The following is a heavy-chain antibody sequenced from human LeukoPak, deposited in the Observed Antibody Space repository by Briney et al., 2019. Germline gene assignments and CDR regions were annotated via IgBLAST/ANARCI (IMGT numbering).Heavy chain of an antibody. V-gene: IGHV3-7*01. Sequence: QPRGSLRLANAASGLTFRRSWMSCVHQAPWKRLEWLSNIKQDGSEEDYVDSVEGRFIISRDNAKNSLYLQMNSLRAEDTAVYYCARDTATLYSSGWYGDYWGQGTLVTVSS. J-gene: IGHJ4*02. CDR2: IKQDGSEE. D-gene: IGHD6-19*01. CDR1: GLTFRRSW. CDR3: ARDTATLYSSGWYGDY.